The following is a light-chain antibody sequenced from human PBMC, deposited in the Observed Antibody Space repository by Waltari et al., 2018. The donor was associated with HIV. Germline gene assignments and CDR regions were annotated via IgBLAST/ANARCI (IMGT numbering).Light chain of an antibody. CDR3: QHGKTFPHT. V-gene: IGKV1-12*01. J-gene: IGKJ4*01. CDR1: QDITNS. CDR2: GAY. Sequence: DIQMTQSPPSVSAFVGDTVIITCRASQDITNSLAWYQFKSGKAPKRFIYGAYKLGTGVPSRFAGSESGTDFTLTITSLQSEDFATYYCQHGKTFPHTFGGGTRVG.